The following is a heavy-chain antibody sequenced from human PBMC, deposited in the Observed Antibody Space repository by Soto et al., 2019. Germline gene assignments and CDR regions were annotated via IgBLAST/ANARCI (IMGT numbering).Heavy chain of an antibody. D-gene: IGHD6-13*01. CDR3: ANGGLLQLAIDY. Sequence: PGGSLRLSCAASGFTFSSYGMHWVRQAPGKGLEWVAVISYDGSNKYYADSVKGRFTISRDNSKNTLYLQMNSLRAEDTAVYYCANGGLLQLAIDYWGQGTLVTVYS. V-gene: IGHV3-30*18. CDR1: GFTFSSYG. CDR2: ISYDGSNK. J-gene: IGHJ4*02.